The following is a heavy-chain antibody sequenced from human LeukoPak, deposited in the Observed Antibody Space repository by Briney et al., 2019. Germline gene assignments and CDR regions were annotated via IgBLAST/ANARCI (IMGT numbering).Heavy chain of an antibody. D-gene: IGHD3-3*01. V-gene: IGHV7-4-1*02. CDR1: GYTFTSYA. CDR2: INTNTGNP. J-gene: IGHJ5*02. Sequence: ASVKVSCKASGYTFTSYAMNWVRQAPGQGLEWMGWINTNTGNPTYAQGFTGRFVFSLDTSVSTAYLQISSLKAEDTAVYYCARGERLDWIFAPRVFDPWGQGTLVTVSS. CDR3: ARGERLDWIFAPRVFDP.